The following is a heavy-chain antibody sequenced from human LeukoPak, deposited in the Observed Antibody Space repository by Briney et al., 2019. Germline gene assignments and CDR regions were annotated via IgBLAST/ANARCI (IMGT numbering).Heavy chain of an antibody. CDR1: GASISGNY. J-gene: IGHJ3*02. CDR3: ARLGQTVTGFYSLDI. Sequence: SETLSLTCSVSGASISGNYWSWVRQPPGKGLEFIGYMFHSGSTNYNPCLKSRVITSLDASKNQFSLKLFSVTAADTAVYYCARLGQTVTGFYSLDIWGQGTMVTVSS. V-gene: IGHV4-59*12. D-gene: IGHD3-9*01. CDR2: MFHSGST.